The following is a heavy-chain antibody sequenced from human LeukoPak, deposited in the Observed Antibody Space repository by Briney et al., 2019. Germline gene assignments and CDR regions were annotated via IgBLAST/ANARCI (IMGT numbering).Heavy chain of an antibody. V-gene: IGHV1-8*01. CDR3: ARGLLAVAGTGVDY. CDR2: MNPNSGNT. D-gene: IGHD6-19*01. CDR1: GYTFTSYD. J-gene: IGHJ4*02. Sequence: GASVKVPCKASGYTFTSYDINWVRQATGQGLEWMGWMNPNSGNTGYAQKFQGRVTMTRNTSISTAYMELSSLRSEDTAVYYCARGLLAVAGTGVDYWGQGTLVTVSS.